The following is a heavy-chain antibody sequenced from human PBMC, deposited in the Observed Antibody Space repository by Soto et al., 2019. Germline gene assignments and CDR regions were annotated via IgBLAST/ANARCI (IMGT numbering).Heavy chain of an antibody. D-gene: IGHD2-2*02. CDR1: GYTFTSYY. V-gene: IGHV1-46*01. CDR2: INPSGGST. J-gene: IGHJ6*02. Sequence: QVQLVQSGAEVKKPGASVKVSCKASGYTFTSYYMHWVRQAPGQGLEWMGIINPSGGSTSYAQELQGSVTMTRDTSTSTVYMELSSLRSEDTAVYYCARDRCSSTSCYTDYYYGMDVWGQGTTVTVSS. CDR3: ARDRCSSTSCYTDYYYGMDV.